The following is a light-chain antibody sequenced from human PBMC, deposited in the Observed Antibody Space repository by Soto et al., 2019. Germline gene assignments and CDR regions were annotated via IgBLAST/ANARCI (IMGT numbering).Light chain of an antibody. CDR1: QSISSY. J-gene: IGKJ1*01. Sequence: DIQVTQSPSSLSASVGDRVTITCRASQSISSYLNWYRQKPGRAPNLLIYAASKLQSGVQSRFSGSGSGTDFTLPISSRQPGDFAIYYCHQSYSAPWTFGQGTKVEIK. CDR2: AAS. CDR3: HQSYSAPWT. V-gene: IGKV1-39*01.